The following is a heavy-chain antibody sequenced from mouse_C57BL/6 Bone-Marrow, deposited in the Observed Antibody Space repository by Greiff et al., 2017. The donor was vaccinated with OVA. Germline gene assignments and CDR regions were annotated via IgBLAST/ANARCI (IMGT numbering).Heavy chain of an antibody. D-gene: IGHD2-1*01. V-gene: IGHV1-81*01. CDR3: ARRQLYGNYVDWYFDV. J-gene: IGHJ1*03. Sequence: VQLQQSGAELARPGASVKLSCKASGYTFTSYGISWVKQRTGQGLEWIGEIYPRSGNTYYNEKFKGKATLTADKSSSTAYMELRSLTSEDSAVYFCARRQLYGNYVDWYFDVWGTGTTVTVSS. CDR2: IYPRSGNT. CDR1: GYTFTSYG.